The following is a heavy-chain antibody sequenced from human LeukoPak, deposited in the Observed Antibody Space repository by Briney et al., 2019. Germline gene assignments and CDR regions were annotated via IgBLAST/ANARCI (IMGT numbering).Heavy chain of an antibody. D-gene: IGHD6-19*01. CDR2: ISAYNGYT. V-gene: IGHV1-18*01. J-gene: IGHJ4*02. Sequence: GASVKVSCKATGYTVTSYGISWVRQAPGQGPEWMGWISAYNGYTNYAQKFQGRVTMTTDTSTNTAYMELRSLSSDDTAVYYCARNGSGWYFLDYWGQGTLVTVSS. CDR3: ARNGSGWYFLDY. CDR1: GYTVTSYG.